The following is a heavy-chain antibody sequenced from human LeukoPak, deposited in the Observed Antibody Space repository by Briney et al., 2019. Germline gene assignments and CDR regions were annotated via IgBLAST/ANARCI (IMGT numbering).Heavy chain of an antibody. CDR1: GYTFTGYY. CDR2: INPNSGGT. J-gene: IGHJ5*02. V-gene: IGHV1-2*02. D-gene: IGHD6-13*01. Sequence: ASVKVSCKASGYTFTGYYMHWVRQAPGQGLEWMGWINPNSGGTNYAQKFQGRVTMTRDTSISTAYMELSRLRSDDTAVYYCARGGAAAGNPNWFDPWGQGTLVTVSS. CDR3: ARGGAAAGNPNWFDP.